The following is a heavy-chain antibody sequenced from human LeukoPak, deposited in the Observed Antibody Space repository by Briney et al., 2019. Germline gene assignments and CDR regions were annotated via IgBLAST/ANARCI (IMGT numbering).Heavy chain of an antibody. CDR1: GFTFTSSA. D-gene: IGHD2-15*01. Sequence: ASVKVSCKASGFTFTSSAVQWVRQARGQRLEWIGWIVVGSGNTNYSHKFQDRVTMTTDTSTTTAYMELRSLRSDDTAVYYCTRVPELPDYWGQGTLVTVSS. CDR3: TRVPELPDY. CDR2: IVVGSGNT. J-gene: IGHJ4*02. V-gene: IGHV1-58*01.